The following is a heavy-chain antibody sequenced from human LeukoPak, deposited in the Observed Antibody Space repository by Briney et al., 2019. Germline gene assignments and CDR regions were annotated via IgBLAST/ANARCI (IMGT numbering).Heavy chain of an antibody. CDR3: ARDFHYYDSSGYYYAYYFDY. D-gene: IGHD3-22*01. J-gene: IGHJ4*02. Sequence: SETLSLTCTVSGGSISSGGYYWSWIRQHPGKGLEWLGYIYYSGSTYYNPSLKSRVTISVDTSKNQFSLKLSSVTAADTAVYYCARDFHYYDSSGYYYAYYFDYWGQGTLVTVSS. V-gene: IGHV4-31*03. CDR2: IYYSGST. CDR1: GGSISSGGYY.